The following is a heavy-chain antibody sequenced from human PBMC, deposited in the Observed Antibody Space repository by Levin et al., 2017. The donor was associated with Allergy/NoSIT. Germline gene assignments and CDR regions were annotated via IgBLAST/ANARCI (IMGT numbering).Heavy chain of an antibody. D-gene: IGHD3-9*01. V-gene: IGHV3-30*18. CDR3: AKGGFSPYYDILTGYDAFDS. Sequence: GESLKISCAASGFTFSSYGMHWVRQAPGKGLEWVAVISYDGSNKYYADSVKGRFTISRDNSKNTLYLQMNSLRAEDTAVYYCAKGGFSPYYDILTGYDAFDSWGQGTMVTVSS. CDR1: GFTFSSYG. CDR2: ISYDGSNK. J-gene: IGHJ3*02.